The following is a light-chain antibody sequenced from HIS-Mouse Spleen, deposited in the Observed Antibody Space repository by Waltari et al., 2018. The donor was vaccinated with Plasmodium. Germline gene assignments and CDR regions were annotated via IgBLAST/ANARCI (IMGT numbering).Light chain of an antibody. CDR1: QSVSSSY. J-gene: IGKJ2*01. Sequence: ETGLTRSPGTLFLSLGERATLSCRANQSVSSSYLAWYQQKPGQAPRLLIYGASSRATGIPDRFSGSGSGTDFTLTISRLEPEDVAVYYCQQYGSSPYTFGQGTKLEIK. CDR2: GAS. CDR3: QQYGSSPYT. V-gene: IGKV3-20*01.